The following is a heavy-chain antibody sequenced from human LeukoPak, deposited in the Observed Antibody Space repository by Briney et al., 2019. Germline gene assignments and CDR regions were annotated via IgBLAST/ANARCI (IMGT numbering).Heavy chain of an antibody. V-gene: IGHV3-30*04. J-gene: IGHJ4*02. CDR2: ISYDGSNK. CDR1: GFTFSSYA. Sequence: GRSLRLSCAASGFTFSSYAMHWVRQAPGKGLEWVAVISYDGSNKYYADSVKGRFTISRDNSKNTLYLQMNSLRAEDTAVYYCAKDRSGIAPAPDYWGQGTLVTVSS. CDR3: AKDRSGIAPAPDY. D-gene: IGHD6-13*01.